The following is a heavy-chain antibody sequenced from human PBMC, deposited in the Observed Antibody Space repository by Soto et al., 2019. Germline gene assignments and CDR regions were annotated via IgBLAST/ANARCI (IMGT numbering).Heavy chain of an antibody. J-gene: IGHJ4*02. CDR1: GGSISSGDYY. D-gene: IGHD3-9*01. CDR3: ARVAQLRYFDWLLPYYFDY. Sequence: QVQLQESGQGLVKPSQTLSLTCTVSGGSISSGDYYWSWIRQPPGKGLEWIGYIYYSGSTYYNPSLKSRVTISVDTSKNQFSLKLSSVTAADTAVYYCARVAQLRYFDWLLPYYFDYWGQGTLVTVSS. V-gene: IGHV4-30-4*01. CDR2: IYYSGST.